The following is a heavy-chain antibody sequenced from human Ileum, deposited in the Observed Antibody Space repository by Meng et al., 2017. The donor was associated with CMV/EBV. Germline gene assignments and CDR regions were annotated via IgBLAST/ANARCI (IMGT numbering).Heavy chain of an antibody. V-gene: IGHV3-30*18. CDR1: GFTYSACG. CDR3: AKEQSSGDYRTSDY. J-gene: IGHJ4*02. D-gene: IGHD3-22*01. Sequence: APGFTYSACGRTWVRQAPGKGVEWVAGFSYDGTNAYYADSVKGRFTISRDNSKNTLYLQMNSRRAEDTAVYYCAKEQSSGDYRTSDYWGQGTLVTVSS. CDR2: FSYDGTNA.